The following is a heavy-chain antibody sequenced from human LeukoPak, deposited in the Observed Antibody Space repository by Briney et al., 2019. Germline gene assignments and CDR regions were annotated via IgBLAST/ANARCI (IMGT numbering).Heavy chain of an antibody. CDR1: GFTFSDYA. Sequence: PGGSLRLSCAASGFTFSDYAMSWVRQAPGKGLEWVSGINGKGGGTVYADSVKGRFTISRDNAKISLYLQMNSLRAEDTAVYYCARDPTTRDIVVVPAHPWGQGTLVTVSS. J-gene: IGHJ5*02. D-gene: IGHD2-2*01. CDR2: INGKGGGT. CDR3: ARDPTTRDIVVVPAHP. V-gene: IGHV3-23*01.